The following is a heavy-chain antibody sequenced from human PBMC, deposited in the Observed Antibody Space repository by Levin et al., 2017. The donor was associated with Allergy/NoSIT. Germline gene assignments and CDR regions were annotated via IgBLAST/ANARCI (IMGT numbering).Heavy chain of an antibody. CDR2: IKQDGSEK. CDR3: ARYGTYYYDSSGYYWSSYFDY. D-gene: IGHD3-22*01. CDR1: GFTFSSYW. V-gene: IGHV3-7*01. J-gene: IGHJ4*02. Sequence: GGSLRLSCAASGFTFSSYWMSWVRQAPGKGLEWVANIKQDGSEKYYVDSVKGRFTISRDNAKNSLYLQMNSLRAEDTAVYYCARYGTYYYDSSGYYWSSYFDYWGQGTLVTVSS.